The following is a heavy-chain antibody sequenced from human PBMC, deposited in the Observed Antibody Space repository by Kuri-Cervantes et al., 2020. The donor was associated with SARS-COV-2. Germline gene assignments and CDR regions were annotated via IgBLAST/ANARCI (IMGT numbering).Heavy chain of an antibody. Sequence: GSLRLSCTVSGDSITIYYWSWIRQSPGKGLEWIGYISETGGTKYNPSLKSRVTISLNTSKNQFSLKLSSVTAADTAVYYCARGGGYDYPHYWGQGTLVTVSS. CDR2: ISETGGT. CDR3: ARGGGYDYPHY. CDR1: GDSITIYY. V-gene: IGHV4-59*01. D-gene: IGHD3-16*01. J-gene: IGHJ4*02.